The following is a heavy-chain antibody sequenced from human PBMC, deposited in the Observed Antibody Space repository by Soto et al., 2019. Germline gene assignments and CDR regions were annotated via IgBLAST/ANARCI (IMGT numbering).Heavy chain of an antibody. CDR1: GYTFTNFW. CDR3: ARLYCSSSTCDSWFDP. Sequence: GESLKISCTGFGYTFTNFWISWVRQMPGRGLEWMGRIDPRDSYTNYSPSFQGHVTISVDKSISTAYLHWGSLKASDTAMYYCARLYCSSSTCDSWFDPWGQGTLVTVSS. J-gene: IGHJ5*02. CDR2: IDPRDSYT. D-gene: IGHD2-2*01. V-gene: IGHV5-10-1*01.